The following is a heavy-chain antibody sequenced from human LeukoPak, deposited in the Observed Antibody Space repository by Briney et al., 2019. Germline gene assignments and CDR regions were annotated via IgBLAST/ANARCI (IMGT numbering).Heavy chain of an antibody. D-gene: IGHD1-26*01. CDR3: ARGGLRSRDYYYCGMDV. V-gene: IGHV4-34*01. Sequence: SETVSLTCAVCGGSFSGYYWSWIRQPPGKGLEGIGEINHSGSTKYNPSLKSRVTISVGTAKNQFSLKLSSVTAADTAVYYCARGGLRSRDYYYCGMDVWGQGTTVTVSS. J-gene: IGHJ6*02. CDR1: GGSFSGYY. CDR2: INHSGST.